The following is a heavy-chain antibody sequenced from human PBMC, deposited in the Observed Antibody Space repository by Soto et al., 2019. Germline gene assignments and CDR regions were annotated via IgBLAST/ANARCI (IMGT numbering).Heavy chain of an antibody. V-gene: IGHV3-21*01. J-gene: IGHJ6*02. CDR2: INSGGEYF. Sequence: EVQLVESGGGLVKPGGSLRLSCAASGLTFSTYGMNWVRQATGKGLEWVSSINSGGEYFDYAESGKGRLTISRDYAKNSLYLQLDSLRVEDTAVYYCATDGAAGVALGVWGQGTTVTVSS. CDR3: ATDGAAGVALGV. CDR1: GLTFSTYG. D-gene: IGHD6-13*01.